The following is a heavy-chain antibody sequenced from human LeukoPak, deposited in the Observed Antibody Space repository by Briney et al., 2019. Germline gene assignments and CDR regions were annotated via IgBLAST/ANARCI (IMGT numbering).Heavy chain of an antibody. Sequence: GGSLRLSCAASGFTFSSYSMNWVRQAPGKGLEWVSYISSSSSTIYYADSVKGRFTISRGNAKNTLYLQMNSLRAEDTAVYYCAKVLWFGELLFDAFDIWGQGTMVTVSS. J-gene: IGHJ3*02. CDR3: AKVLWFGELLFDAFDI. CDR1: GFTFSSYS. D-gene: IGHD3-10*01. CDR2: ISSSSSTI. V-gene: IGHV3-48*01.